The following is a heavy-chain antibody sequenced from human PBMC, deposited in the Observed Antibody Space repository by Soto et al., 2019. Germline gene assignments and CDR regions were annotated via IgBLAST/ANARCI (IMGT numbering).Heavy chain of an antibody. CDR2: IDHGGSA. Sequence: QVHLQQWGAGLVRPSETLFLTCAVYGGSLNGFQWSWIRQAPGKRLEWIGQIDHGGSANYNPSLKSRGILSVDSAKSQLSLTVTSVTAADSAVYYCAREVPGTDYYYMDVWGKGTTVTVSS. CDR3: AREVPGTDYYYMDV. V-gene: IGHV4-34*01. CDR1: GGSLNGFQ. J-gene: IGHJ6*03. D-gene: IGHD3-10*01.